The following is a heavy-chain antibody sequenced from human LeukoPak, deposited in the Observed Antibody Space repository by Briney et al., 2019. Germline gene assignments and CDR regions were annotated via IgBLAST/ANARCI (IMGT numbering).Heavy chain of an antibody. CDR1: GGSISSYY. D-gene: IGHD2-15*01. Sequence: PSETLSLTCTVSGGSISSYYWSWIRQPAGKGLEWIGRIYTSGSTNYNPSLKSRVTMSVDTSKNQFSLKLSSVTAADTAVYYCARGGGYCSGGSCYDWFDPWGQGTLVTVSS. J-gene: IGHJ5*02. CDR2: IYTSGST. CDR3: ARGGGYCSGGSCYDWFDP. V-gene: IGHV4-4*07.